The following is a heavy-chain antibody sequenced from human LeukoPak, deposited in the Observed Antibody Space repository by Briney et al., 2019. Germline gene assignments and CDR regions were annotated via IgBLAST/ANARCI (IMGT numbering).Heavy chain of an antibody. D-gene: IGHD3-3*01. CDR3: AREPSERITIFGVVPL. CDR1: GGSISSYY. V-gene: IGHV4-59*12. Sequence: PSETLSLTCTVSGGSISSYYWSWIRQPPGKGLEWIGYIYYSGSTNYNPSLKSRVTISVDTSKNQFSLKLSSVTAADTAVYYCAREPSERITIFGVVPLWGQGTLVTVSS. CDR2: IYYSGST. J-gene: IGHJ4*02.